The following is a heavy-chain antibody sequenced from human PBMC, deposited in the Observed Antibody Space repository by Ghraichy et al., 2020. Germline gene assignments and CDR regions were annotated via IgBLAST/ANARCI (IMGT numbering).Heavy chain of an antibody. D-gene: IGHD1-1*01. Sequence: GGSLRLSCAAPKFTFTSHAMTWVRQAPGKGLEWVSTIVASGDNAFYADSVKGRFIISRDNSKSTLYLHMDNVRAEDMATYHCAHEASNWSQGYFDLWGRGTLVTVSS. V-gene: IGHV3-23*01. CDR2: IVASGDNA. J-gene: IGHJ2*01. CDR3: AHEASNWSQGYFDL. CDR1: KFTFTSHA.